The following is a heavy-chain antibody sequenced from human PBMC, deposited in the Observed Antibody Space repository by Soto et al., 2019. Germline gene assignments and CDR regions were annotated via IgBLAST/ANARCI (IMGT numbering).Heavy chain of an antibody. CDR1: GGTFSTYG. Sequence: QVQLVQSGAEVRKPGSSVTVSCKASGGTFSTYGITWVRQAPGQGLEWMGNIIPLIGTANYAQRFRGRVTITADESTTTAYMELTSLRSEDXAVXXXXXXXXXXVPASFYY. CDR2: IIPLIGTA. V-gene: IGHV1-69*18. CDR3: XXXXXXXVPASFYY. J-gene: IGHJ6*01.